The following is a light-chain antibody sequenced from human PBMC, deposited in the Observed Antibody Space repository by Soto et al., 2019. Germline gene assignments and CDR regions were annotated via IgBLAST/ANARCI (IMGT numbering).Light chain of an antibody. V-gene: IGKV3-11*01. Sequence: EIVLTQSPATLSLSPGERATLSCRASQSVSSYLAWYQQKPGQAPRLLIYDASNRATGIPARFSGSGSGTDFPLTISSLEPEDLAVYYCQQRGNWPPWTFGQGNKVEIK. CDR2: DAS. J-gene: IGKJ1*01. CDR1: QSVSSY. CDR3: QQRGNWPPWT.